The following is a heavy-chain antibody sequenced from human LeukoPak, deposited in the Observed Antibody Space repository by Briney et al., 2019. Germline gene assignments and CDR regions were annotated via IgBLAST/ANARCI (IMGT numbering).Heavy chain of an antibody. V-gene: IGHV4-39*01. J-gene: IGHJ4*02. CDR2: FYYSGST. Sequence: SETLSLTCTVSGDSVSSSSYYWGWIRQPPGKGLEWIGHFYYSGSTYYNLSLKSRVTISVDTSKNQFSLKLSSVTAADTAVYCCARLGARLPLSYFDYWGQGTLVTVSS. CDR1: GDSVSSSSYY. CDR3: ARLGARLPLSYFDY. D-gene: IGHD5-12*01.